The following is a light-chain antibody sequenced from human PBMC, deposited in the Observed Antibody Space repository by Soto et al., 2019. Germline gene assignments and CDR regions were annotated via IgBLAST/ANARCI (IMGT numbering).Light chain of an antibody. CDR2: AVS. CDR1: QGIYNW. Sequence: DIQMTQSPSSVSASVGDRVTITCRASQGIYNWLAWYQQKPGKAPKLLISAVSNLQSGVPSRFSGSAYGTDFTLTISSLQPEDFATYYCQQANTFPLTLGPGTKVDIK. V-gene: IGKV1D-12*01. J-gene: IGKJ3*01. CDR3: QQANTFPLT.